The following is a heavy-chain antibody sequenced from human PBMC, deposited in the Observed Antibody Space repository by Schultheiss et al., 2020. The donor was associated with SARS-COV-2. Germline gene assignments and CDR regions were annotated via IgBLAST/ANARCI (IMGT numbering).Heavy chain of an antibody. D-gene: IGHD3-22*01. CDR2: ISGSGGST. CDR1: GFTFSSYA. V-gene: IGHV3-23*01. J-gene: IGHJ5*02. Sequence: GESLKISCAASGFTFSSYAMSWVRQAPGKGLEWVSAISGSGGSTYYADSVKGRFTISRDNSKNTLYLQMNSLRAEDTAVYYCARAGPAYFDTSGLPWGWFDPWGQGTLVTVSS. CDR3: ARAGPAYFDTSGLPWGWFDP.